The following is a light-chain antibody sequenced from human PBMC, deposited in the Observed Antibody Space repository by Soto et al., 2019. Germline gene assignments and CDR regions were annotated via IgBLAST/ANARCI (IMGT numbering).Light chain of an antibody. V-gene: IGLV2-11*01. CDR2: DVS. CDR3: CSYAGSPRYV. J-gene: IGLJ1*01. CDR1: SSDVGGYNY. Sequence: QSALTQPRSVSGSPGQSVTISCTGTSSDVGGYNYVSWYQQHPGKAPKVMIYDVSGRPSGVPDRFSGSKSGNTASLTISWLQAEDEADYYCCSYAGSPRYVFGTGTKVTVL.